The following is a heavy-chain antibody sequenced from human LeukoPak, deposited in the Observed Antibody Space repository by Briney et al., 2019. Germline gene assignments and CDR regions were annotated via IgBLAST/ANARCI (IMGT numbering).Heavy chain of an antibody. CDR2: LPPDGSYQ. Sequence: GRSLRLSCAASGLTFSDYTMQWVRQAPGKGLEWVALLPPDGSYQYYADSLKGRFTISRDNFKNALYLQMNSLRLEDTAVYYCARGLHDRSWYGAHWGQGTLLSVSS. CDR1: GLTFSDYT. CDR3: ARGLHDRSWYGAH. D-gene: IGHD6-13*01. V-gene: IGHV3-30*04. J-gene: IGHJ4*02.